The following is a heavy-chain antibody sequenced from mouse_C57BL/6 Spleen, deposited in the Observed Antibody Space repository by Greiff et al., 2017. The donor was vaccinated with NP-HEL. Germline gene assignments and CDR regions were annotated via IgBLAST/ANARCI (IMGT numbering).Heavy chain of an antibody. D-gene: IGHD1-1*01. V-gene: IGHV1-9*01. CDR1: GYTFTGYW. CDR3: ARTPCYYGSSYVYFDV. CDR2: ILPGSGST. Sequence: QVQLQQSGAELMKPGASVKLSCKATGYTFTGYWIEWVKQRPGHGLEWIGEILPGSGSTNYNEKFKGKATFTADTSSNTAYMQLSSLTTENSAIYYCARTPCYYGSSYVYFDVWGTGTTVTVAS. J-gene: IGHJ1*03.